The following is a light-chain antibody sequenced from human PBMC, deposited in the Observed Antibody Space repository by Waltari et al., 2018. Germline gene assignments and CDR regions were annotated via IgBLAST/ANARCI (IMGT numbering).Light chain of an antibody. CDR2: DVS. CDR3: SSYTSSSTSV. J-gene: IGLJ3*02. CDR1: SSDVGGYNY. Sequence: QSALTQPASASGSPGQSITISCTGPSSDVGGYNYVSWYQQHPGKAPKLMIYDVSKRPSGVSNRFSGSKSGNTASLTISGLQAEDEADYYCSSYTSSSTSVFGGGTKLTVL. V-gene: IGLV2-14*01.